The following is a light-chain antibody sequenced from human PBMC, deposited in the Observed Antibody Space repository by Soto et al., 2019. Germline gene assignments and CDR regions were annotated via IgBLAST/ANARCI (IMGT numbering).Light chain of an antibody. CDR1: SSDVGGYNY. V-gene: IGLV2-14*01. J-gene: IGLJ1*01. Sequence: QSALTQPASVSGSPGQSITISCTGTSSDVGGYNYVSWYQQHPGKAPKLMIYDVSNPPTGVSNRFSGSKSGNTASLTISGLQTEDEADYYCSSSTSSSTIVFGTGTKLTVL. CDR2: DVS. CDR3: SSSTSSSTIV.